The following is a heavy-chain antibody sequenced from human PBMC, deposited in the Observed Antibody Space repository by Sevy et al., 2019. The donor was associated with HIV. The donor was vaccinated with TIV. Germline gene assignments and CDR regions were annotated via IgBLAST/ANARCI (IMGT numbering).Heavy chain of an antibody. D-gene: IGHD2-2*01. Sequence: GGSLRLSCVASGFTFSNYGIHWVRQAPGKGLEWVAVIRYDGSNKYYEDSVKGRFTISRDNSKNTLYLQINSLRAEDTAVYYCARGPLRYCSSSSCYEGDNYYYGMDVWGQGTTVTVSS. CDR3: ARGPLRYCSSSSCYEGDNYYYGMDV. V-gene: IGHV3-33*01. J-gene: IGHJ6*02. CDR2: IRYDGSNK. CDR1: GFTFSNYG.